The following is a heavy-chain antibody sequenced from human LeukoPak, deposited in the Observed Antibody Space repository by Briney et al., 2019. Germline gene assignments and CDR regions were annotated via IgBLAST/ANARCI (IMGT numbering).Heavy chain of an antibody. CDR3: VKITSVTGGDC. Sequence: PGRSLRLSCAASGFTFSAHAMYWVRQAPGKGLEYVSGISNNGGSSFYADSVKGRFTISRDNSKNTLYLQMSSLRAEDTAVYYCVKITSVTGGDCWGQGTRLTVSS. CDR2: ISNNGGSS. D-gene: IGHD1-1*01. V-gene: IGHV3-64D*09. CDR1: GFTFSAHA. J-gene: IGHJ4*02.